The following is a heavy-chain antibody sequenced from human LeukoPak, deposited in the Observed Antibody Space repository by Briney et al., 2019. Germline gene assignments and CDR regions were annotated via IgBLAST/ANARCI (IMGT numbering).Heavy chain of an antibody. Sequence: GGSLRLSCAASGFTFISYAMSWVRQAPVKGLEWVSIISGSGGSTYYADSVKGRFTISRDNSKNTLYLQMNSLRAEDTAVYYCAKGRRTFIVVVIDAFDVWGQGTMVTVSS. J-gene: IGHJ3*01. D-gene: IGHD3-22*01. V-gene: IGHV3-23*01. CDR1: GFTFISYA. CDR2: ISGSGGST. CDR3: AKGRRTFIVVVIDAFDV.